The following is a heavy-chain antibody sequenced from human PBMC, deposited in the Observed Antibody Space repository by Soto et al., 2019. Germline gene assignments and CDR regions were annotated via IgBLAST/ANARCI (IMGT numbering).Heavy chain of an antibody. J-gene: IGHJ4*02. CDR2: ISVSGDNT. CDR1: GFTFSDYA. V-gene: IGHV3-23*01. CDR3: AKIALVGSLGFDLARDY. D-gene: IGHD2-8*02. Sequence: EVQLLESGRGLVQPGGSLRLSCVASGFTFSDYAMTWVRQGPGKGLEWVSSISVSGDNTNYADSVKGRFIISRDNSKNXXYLLMNRMRTEDIARYYCAKIALVGSLGFDLARDYWGQGILVTVSS.